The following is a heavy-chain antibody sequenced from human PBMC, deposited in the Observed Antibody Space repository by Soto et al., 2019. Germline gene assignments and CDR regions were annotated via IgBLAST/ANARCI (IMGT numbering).Heavy chain of an antibody. Sequence: EVQLLESGGDLVQPGGSLRLSCAASGFTFRNYAMSWVRQPPRKGLLWVSAIRPIGASAYSAVSGKGRFTISRDNSKTTLYLQMNSLITKEKALDCCVKQALNRCSGGTCYHDYWGAGTLGTVS. V-gene: IGHV3-23*01. CDR1: GFTFRNYA. D-gene: IGHD2-15*01. CDR2: IRPIGASA. CDR3: VKQALNRCSGGTCYHDY. J-gene: IGHJ4*02.